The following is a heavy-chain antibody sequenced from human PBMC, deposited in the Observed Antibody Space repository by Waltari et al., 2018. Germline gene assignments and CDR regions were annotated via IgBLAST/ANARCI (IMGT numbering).Heavy chain of an antibody. Sequence: QLQLQESGPGLVKPSETLSLTCTVSGGSISSSSYYWGWIRQPPGKGLEWIGSIYYSGSTYYNPSLKIRVTISVDTSKNQFSLKLSSVTAAYTAVYYCARQRDRGDAFDIWGQGTMVTVSS. CDR2: IYYSGST. CDR3: ARQRDRGDAFDI. D-gene: IGHD3-10*01. V-gene: IGHV4-39*01. CDR1: GGSISSSSYY. J-gene: IGHJ3*02.